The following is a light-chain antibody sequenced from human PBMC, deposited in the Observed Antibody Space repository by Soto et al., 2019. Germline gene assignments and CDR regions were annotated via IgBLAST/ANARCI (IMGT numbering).Light chain of an antibody. CDR1: QSVSSN. J-gene: IGKJ1*01. CDR3: QQYNNWPG. Sequence: EVVMTQSPATLSVSPGERASLSCTASQSVSSNFAWYQQKPGQAPRLLIYAASTRATGIPARLSGSGSGAEFTLTISSLQSEDFAVYYCQQYNNWPGFGQGTKVDIK. V-gene: IGKV3-15*01. CDR2: AAS.